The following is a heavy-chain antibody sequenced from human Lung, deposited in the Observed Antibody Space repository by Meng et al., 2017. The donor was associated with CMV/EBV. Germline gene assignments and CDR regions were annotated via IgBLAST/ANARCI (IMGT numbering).Heavy chain of an antibody. Sequence: QVQLPESGPGLVTPSQTLSLTCTVSGGSIGSGGYYWSWIRQHPGKGLEWIGYIYYTGSTFYNPSLKSRVTISVDTSKNQFSLKLIPATAADTAVYYCAREAGRDGYATPKFDYWGQGTLVTVSS. V-gene: IGHV4-31*03. D-gene: IGHD5-24*01. CDR2: IYYTGST. CDR3: AREAGRDGYATPKFDY. J-gene: IGHJ4*02. CDR1: GGSIGSGGYY.